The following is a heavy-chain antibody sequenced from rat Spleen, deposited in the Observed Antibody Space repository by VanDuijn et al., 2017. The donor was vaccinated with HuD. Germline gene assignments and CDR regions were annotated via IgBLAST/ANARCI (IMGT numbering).Heavy chain of an antibody. D-gene: IGHD4-1*01. CDR2: INYDGSST. Sequence: EVQLVESDGGLVQPGRSLKLSCAASGFTFSDYYMAWVRQAPTKGLEWVATINYDGSSTYYRDSVKGRFTISRDNAKNTQYLQMDSLRSEDTATYYCTTYGGLRNWFAYWGQGTLVTVSS. V-gene: IGHV5-20*01. CDR3: TTYGGLRNWFAY. CDR1: GFTFSDYY. J-gene: IGHJ3*01.